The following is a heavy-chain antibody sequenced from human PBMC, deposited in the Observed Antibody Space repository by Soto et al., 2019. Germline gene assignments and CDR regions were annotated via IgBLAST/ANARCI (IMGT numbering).Heavy chain of an antibody. CDR3: ARDPSEGRVGNWFES. CDR2: ISSSTSYV. J-gene: IGHJ5*01. D-gene: IGHD2-2*01. Sequence: EVQLVESGGGLVKPGGSLRLSCAASGFTFSRYGMNWLRQAPGKGLEWVASISSSTSYVYYADSVKGRFRISRDNAKNIMYLEMYALRIEDTAVYYCARDPSEGRVGNWFESWGQGTLVTVSS. V-gene: IGHV3-21*06. CDR1: GFTFSRYG.